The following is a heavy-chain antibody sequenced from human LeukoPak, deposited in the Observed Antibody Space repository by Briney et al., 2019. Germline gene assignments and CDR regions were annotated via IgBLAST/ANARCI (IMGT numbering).Heavy chain of an antibody. Sequence: GRSLRLSCAASGFTFSSYGMHWVRQAPGKGLEWVAVISYDGSNKYYADSVKGRFTISRDNSKNTLYLQMNSLRAEDTAVYYSAKVSAARYDNWFDPWGQGTLVTVSS. CDR3: AKVSAARYDNWFDP. CDR2: ISYDGSNK. V-gene: IGHV3-30*18. D-gene: IGHD6-6*01. J-gene: IGHJ5*02. CDR1: GFTFSSYG.